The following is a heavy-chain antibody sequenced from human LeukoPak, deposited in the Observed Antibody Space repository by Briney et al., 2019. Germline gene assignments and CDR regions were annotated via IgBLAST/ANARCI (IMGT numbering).Heavy chain of an antibody. Sequence: ASVKVSCKASGYTFTSYGITWVRQAPGQGLEWMGWISAYNGNTNYAQKLQGRVTMTTDTSTTTAYMELRSLRSDDTAVYYCARSIAGHTSCEDWGQGTLVTVSS. CDR1: GYTFTSYG. J-gene: IGHJ4*02. CDR2: ISAYNGNT. V-gene: IGHV1-18*01. CDR3: ARSIAGHTSCED. D-gene: IGHD6-13*01.